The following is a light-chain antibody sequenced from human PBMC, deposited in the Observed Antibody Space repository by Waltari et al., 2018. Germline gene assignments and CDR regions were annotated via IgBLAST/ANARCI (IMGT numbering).Light chain of an antibody. V-gene: IGKV1-8*01. CDR1: QGISSY. CDR2: WAS. J-gene: IGKJ2*01. Sequence: AIRITQSPSSLSASTGDRVTITCRASQGISSYLAWYQQKPGQPPKLLILWASTRESWVPDRFSGSGSGTDFTLTVSSLQAEDVAVYYCHQYYTTPYTFGQGTKLEIK. CDR3: HQYYTTPYT.